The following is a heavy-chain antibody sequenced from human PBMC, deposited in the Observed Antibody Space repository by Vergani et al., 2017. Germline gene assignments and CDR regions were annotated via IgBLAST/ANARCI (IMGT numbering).Heavy chain of an antibody. D-gene: IGHD4-17*01. V-gene: IGHV1-69*02. J-gene: IGHJ6*02. CDR2: IIPILGIA. CDR3: ARGCYLTAVTTPLYYYYGMDV. Sequence: QVQLVQSGAEVKKPGSSVKVSCKASGGTFSSYTISWVRQAPGQGLEWMGRIIPILGIANYAQKFQGRVPITADKSTSTAYMELSSLRSDDTAVYYCARGCYLTAVTTPLYYYYGMDVWGQGTTVTVSS. CDR1: GGTFSSYT.